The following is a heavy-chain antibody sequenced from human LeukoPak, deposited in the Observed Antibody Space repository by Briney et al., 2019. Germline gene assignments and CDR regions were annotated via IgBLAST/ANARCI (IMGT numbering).Heavy chain of an antibody. CDR3: ARDPTAYCTNGVCNWFDP. CDR1: GYTFTGYY. D-gene: IGHD2-8*01. V-gene: IGHV1-2*02. Sequence: ASVKVSCKASGYTFTGYYIHWVRQAPGQGLEWMGWINPNSGATNYAQKFQGRVTMTTDTSTSTAYMELRSLRSDDTAVYYCARDPTAYCTNGVCNWFDPWGQGTLVTVSS. CDR2: INPNSGAT. J-gene: IGHJ5*02.